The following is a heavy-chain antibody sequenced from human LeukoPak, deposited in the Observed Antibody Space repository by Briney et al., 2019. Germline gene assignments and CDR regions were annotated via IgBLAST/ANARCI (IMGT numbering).Heavy chain of an antibody. CDR1: GFTFSSYG. J-gene: IGHJ4*02. CDR3: AKDPTHIVVVTAFDY. Sequence: GGSLRLSCAASGFTFSSYGMHWVRQAPGKGLEWVAVIWYDGSNKYYADSVKGRFTISRDNSKNTLYLRMNSLRAEDTAVYYCAKDPTHIVVVTAFDYWGQGTLVTVSS. D-gene: IGHD2-21*02. V-gene: IGHV3-33*06. CDR2: IWYDGSNK.